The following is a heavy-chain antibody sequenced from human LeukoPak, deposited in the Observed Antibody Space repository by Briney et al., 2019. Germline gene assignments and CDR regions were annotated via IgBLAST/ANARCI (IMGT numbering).Heavy chain of an antibody. D-gene: IGHD5-12*01. Sequence: SETLSLTCTVSGGSISSGDYYWSWIRQPPGKGLVWIGYIYYSGSTYYNPSLKSRVTISVDTSKNQFSLKLSSVTAADTAVYYCARDSPIVATINDYYYGMDVWGQGTTVTVSS. CDR3: ARDSPIVATINDYYYGMDV. J-gene: IGHJ6*02. CDR2: IYYSGST. V-gene: IGHV4-30-4*01. CDR1: GGSISSGDYY.